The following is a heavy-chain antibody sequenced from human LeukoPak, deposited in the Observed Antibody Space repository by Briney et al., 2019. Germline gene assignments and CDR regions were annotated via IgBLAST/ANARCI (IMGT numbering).Heavy chain of an antibody. CDR3: ARGDYYGSGSYGFYY. CDR1: GGSISSYY. CDR2: IYYSGST. D-gene: IGHD3-10*01. V-gene: IGHV4-59*01. Sequence: SETLSLTCTVSGGSISSYYWSWIRQPPGKGLEWIGYIYYSGSTNYNPSLKSRVTISVDTSKNQFSLKLSSVTAADTAVYYCARGDYYGSGSYGFYYWGQGTLVTVSS. J-gene: IGHJ4*02.